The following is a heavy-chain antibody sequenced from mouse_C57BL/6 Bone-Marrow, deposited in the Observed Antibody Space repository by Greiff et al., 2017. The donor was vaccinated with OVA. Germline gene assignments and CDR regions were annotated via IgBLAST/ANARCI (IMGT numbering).Heavy chain of an antibody. CDR3: ARHILLRLYAMDY. CDR1: GFTFSDYG. D-gene: IGHD1-1*01. V-gene: IGHV5-17*01. J-gene: IGHJ4*01. CDR2: ISSGSSTI. Sequence: EVKLMESGGGLVKPGGSLKLSCAASGFTFSDYGMHWVRQAPEKGLEWVAYISSGSSTIYYADTVKGRFTISRDNAKNTLFLQMTSLRSEDKAMYYCARHILLRLYAMDYWGQGTSVTVSS.